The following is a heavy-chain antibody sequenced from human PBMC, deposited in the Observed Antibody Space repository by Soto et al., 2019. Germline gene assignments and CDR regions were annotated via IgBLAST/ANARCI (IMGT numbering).Heavy chain of an antibody. CDR3: ARESFPAYCGGDCYSGYFDL. V-gene: IGHV3-48*02. J-gene: IGHJ2*01. CDR2: ISSSSSTI. D-gene: IGHD2-21*02. CDR1: GFTFSSYS. Sequence: GGSLRLSCAASGFTFSSYSMNWVRQAPGKGLEWVSYISSSSSTIYYADSVKGRFTISRDNAKNSLYLQMNSLRDEDTAVYYCARESFPAYCGGDCYSGYFDLWGRGTLVTVSS.